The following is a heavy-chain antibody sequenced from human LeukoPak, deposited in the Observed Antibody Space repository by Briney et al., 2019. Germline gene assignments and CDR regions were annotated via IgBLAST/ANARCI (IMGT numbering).Heavy chain of an antibody. J-gene: IGHJ5*02. V-gene: IGHV4-61*02. CDR2: IYTSGST. CDR1: GASLSSGSYY. D-gene: IGHD3-10*01. Sequence: PSETLSLTCTVSGASLSSGSYYWSWIRQPAGKGLEWIGRIYTSGSTNYNLSLKSRVTMSVDTSKNQFSLKLSSVTAADTAVYYCARDGYYYGSGSYPFDPWGQGTLVTVSS. CDR3: ARDGYYYGSGSYPFDP.